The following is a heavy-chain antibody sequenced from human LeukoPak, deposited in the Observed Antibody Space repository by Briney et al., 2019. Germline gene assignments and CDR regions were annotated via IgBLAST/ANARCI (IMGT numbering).Heavy chain of an antibody. Sequence: GGSPRLSCAASGFTFSSYWMNWVRRAPGKGLEWVANIKQDGSEKYYVDSVKGRLTISRDNAKNSLYLQMNSLRAEDTAVYYCARVGGSYWGWFDPWGQGTLVTVSS. V-gene: IGHV3-7*03. CDR2: IKQDGSEK. D-gene: IGHD1-26*01. CDR3: ARVGGSYWGWFDP. J-gene: IGHJ5*02. CDR1: GFTFSSYW.